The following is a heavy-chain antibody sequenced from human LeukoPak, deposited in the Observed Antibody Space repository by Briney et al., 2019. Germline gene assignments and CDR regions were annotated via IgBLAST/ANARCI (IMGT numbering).Heavy chain of an antibody. CDR3: ARREYYASSVGPGFDY. D-gene: IGHD3-22*01. CDR1: GFTFSSYW. V-gene: IGHV3-7*01. CDR2: IKQDGSEK. Sequence: GGSLRLSCAASGFTFSSYWMSWVREAPGKGLEWGANIKQDGSEKYYVDSGKGRFTISRHNTKKSLYLQMNSLIAEHTAVYYCARREYYASSVGPGFDYWGQGTLVTVSS. J-gene: IGHJ4*02.